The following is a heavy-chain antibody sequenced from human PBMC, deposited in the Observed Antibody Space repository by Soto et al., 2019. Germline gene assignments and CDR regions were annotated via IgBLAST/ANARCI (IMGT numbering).Heavy chain of an antibody. CDR1: GYSFTNYW. CDR2: IDPSDSYT. J-gene: IGHJ6*02. CDR3: TRGNYVLRFLEWLPAYYYYGMDV. Sequence: GESLKISCKGSGYSFTNYWINWVRQMPGKGLEWMARIDPSDSYTNYSPSFQGHVTISADKSISTAYLQWSSLKASDTAMYYCTRGNYVLRFLEWLPAYYYYGMDVWGQGTTVTVSS. V-gene: IGHV5-10-1*01. D-gene: IGHD3-3*01.